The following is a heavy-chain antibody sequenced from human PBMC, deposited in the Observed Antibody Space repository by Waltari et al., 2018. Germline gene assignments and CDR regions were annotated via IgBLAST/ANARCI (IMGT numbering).Heavy chain of an antibody. Sequence: EVQVVESGGGLVKPGGSLRLSCAASCFTFSSNTMRWVRQAPGKGVEWVPSISRDSTYIHYADSIQGRFTISRDDAKNSVFLQMNSLRAEDTAVYYCARNGATSGWLEFDSWGQGTLVTVSS. CDR3: ARNGATSGWLEFDS. V-gene: IGHV3-21*02. CDR2: ISRDSTYI. CDR1: CFTFSSNT. D-gene: IGHD6-19*01. J-gene: IGHJ4*02.